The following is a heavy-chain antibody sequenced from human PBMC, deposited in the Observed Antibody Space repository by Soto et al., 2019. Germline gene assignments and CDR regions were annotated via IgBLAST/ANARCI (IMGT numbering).Heavy chain of an antibody. J-gene: IGHJ4*02. CDR1: GGSISSYY. D-gene: IGHD3-16*01. CDR2: IYYSGST. V-gene: IGHV4-59*08. Sequence: QVQLQESGPGLVKPSETLSLTCTVSGGSISSYYWSWIRQPPGKGLEWIGYIYYSGSTNYNPSLKSRVPISVDTSKNQCSLKLSPVTLADTAVYYCASRWGTTFDYGGQGTLVTVSS. CDR3: ASRWGTTFDY.